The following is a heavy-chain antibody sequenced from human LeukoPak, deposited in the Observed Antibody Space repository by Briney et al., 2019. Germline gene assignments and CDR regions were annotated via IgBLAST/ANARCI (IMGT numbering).Heavy chain of an antibody. D-gene: IGHD2-21*01. J-gene: IGHJ3*02. CDR1: GVSISSGSYY. V-gene: IGHV4-61*02. CDR2: IYTSGST. Sequence: SQTLSLTCTGSGVSISSGSYYWSCIRQPAGKVLELIGRIYTSGSTNYNPSLKTRVTISVDTSKNQSSLKLSSVTAADTAVYYCASYSWCFNDIWGQGTMVTVSS. CDR3: ASYSWCFNDI.